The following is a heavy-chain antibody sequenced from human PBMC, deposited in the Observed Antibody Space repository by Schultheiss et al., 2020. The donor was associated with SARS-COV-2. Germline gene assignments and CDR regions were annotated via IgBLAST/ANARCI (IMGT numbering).Heavy chain of an antibody. D-gene: IGHD1-26*01. CDR1: GYTFTGYY. CDR2: INPSGGST. V-gene: IGHV1-46*01. Sequence: ASVKVSCKASGYTFTGYYMHWVRQAPGQGLEWMGIINPSGGSTSYAQKFQGSVTMTRDTSISTAYMELSRLRSDDTAVYYCATEGATPLPYFDYWGQGTLVTVSS. J-gene: IGHJ4*02. CDR3: ATEGATPLPYFDY.